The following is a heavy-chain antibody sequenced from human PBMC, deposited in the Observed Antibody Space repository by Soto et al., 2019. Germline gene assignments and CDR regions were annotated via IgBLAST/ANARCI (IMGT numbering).Heavy chain of an antibody. CDR1: GFTFRNNV. CDR3: AKNGLDNSPSAIDS. CDR2: ITGSGRDT. D-gene: IGHD2-8*01. J-gene: IGHJ4*02. V-gene: IGHV3-23*01. Sequence: EVQLLESGGGLAQPGGSLRLSCAASGFTFRNNVLSWVRQAPGKGLDWVSGITGSGRDTYYADSVKGRFTISRDNFKNMVFLQMNSLRAEDTALYYCAKNGLDNSPSAIDSWGPGTVVTVSS.